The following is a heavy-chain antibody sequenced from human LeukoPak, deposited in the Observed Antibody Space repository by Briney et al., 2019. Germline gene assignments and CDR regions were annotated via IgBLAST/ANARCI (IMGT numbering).Heavy chain of an antibody. V-gene: IGHV1-69*04. Sequence: GASVKVSCKASGGTFSSYAISWVRQAPGQGLEWMGRIIPILGIANYAQKFQGRVTITADKSTSTAYMELSSLRSEDTAVYYCARDFPRYYDSSGYVTRYFDYWDQGTLVTVSS. CDR1: GGTFSSYA. CDR3: ARDFPRYYDSSGYVTRYFDY. CDR2: IIPILGIA. D-gene: IGHD3-22*01. J-gene: IGHJ4*02.